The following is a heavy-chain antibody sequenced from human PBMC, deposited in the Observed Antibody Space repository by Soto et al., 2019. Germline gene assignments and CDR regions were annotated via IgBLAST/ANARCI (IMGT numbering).Heavy chain of an antibody. V-gene: IGHV1-69*13. Sequence: SVKVSCKASGGSFSSYAISWVRQAPGQGLEWMGGIIPVFGTANYAQKFQGRVTITADESTSTAYMELSSLRSEDTAVYYCARGEGSGSYDYYYYYGMDVWGQGTTVTVSS. CDR2: IIPVFGTA. CDR3: ARGEGSGSYDYYYYYGMDV. D-gene: IGHD3-10*01. CDR1: GGSFSSYA. J-gene: IGHJ6*02.